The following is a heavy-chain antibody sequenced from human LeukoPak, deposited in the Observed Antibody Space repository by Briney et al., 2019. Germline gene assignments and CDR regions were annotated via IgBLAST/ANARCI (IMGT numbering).Heavy chain of an antibody. J-gene: IGHJ4*02. D-gene: IGHD3-22*01. V-gene: IGHV4-59*01. CDR3: ASYSYYYDSSGYFDY. Sequence: SETLSLTCTVSGGSISSYYWSWIRQPPGKGLEWIGYIHYSGSTNYNPSLKSRVTISVDTSKNQFSLKLSSVTAADTAVYYCASYSYYYDSSGYFDYWGQGTLVTVSS. CDR1: GGSISSYY. CDR2: IHYSGST.